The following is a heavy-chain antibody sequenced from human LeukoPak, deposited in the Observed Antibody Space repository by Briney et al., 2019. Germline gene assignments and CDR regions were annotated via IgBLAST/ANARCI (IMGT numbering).Heavy chain of an antibody. D-gene: IGHD2-8*01. CDR2: ISDTGATT. V-gene: IGHV3-23*01. Sequence: GGSLRLSCAGSGFTFSSYAMGWVRQAPGERLGCVSAISDTGATTYDADSVKGRFPISRANSRSTLYLQLNSLRAEDTALYYCAKDTAIGRYCTNGVCSPFDYWGEGTVVTVSS. CDR1: GFTFSSYA. CDR3: AKDTAIGRYCTNGVCSPFDY. J-gene: IGHJ4*02.